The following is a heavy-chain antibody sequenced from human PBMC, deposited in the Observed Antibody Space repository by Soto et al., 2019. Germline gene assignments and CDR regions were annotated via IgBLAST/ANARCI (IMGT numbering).Heavy chain of an antibody. CDR3: ARQYSSSLKFDY. CDR1: GGTFSSYA. D-gene: IGHD6-13*01. J-gene: IGHJ4*02. V-gene: IGHV1-18*01. CDR2: ISAYNGNT. Sequence: GASVKVSCKASGGTFSSYAISWVRQAPGQGLEWMGGISAYNGNTNYAQKLQGRVTMTTDTSTSTAYMELRSLRSDDTAVYYCARQYSSSLKFDYWGQGTLVTVSS.